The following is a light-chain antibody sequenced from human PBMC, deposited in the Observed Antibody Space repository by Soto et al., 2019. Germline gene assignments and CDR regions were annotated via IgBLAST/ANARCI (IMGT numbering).Light chain of an antibody. Sequence: QSVLTQPPSASGTPGQRVTISCSGSSSNIGSNTVNWYQQLPGTAPKLLIYSDDQRPSGVPGRFSGSKSGTSASLAISGLQSEDEADYYCAAWYDSLNADVVFGGGTKLTVL. CDR1: SSNIGSNT. J-gene: IGLJ2*01. CDR2: SDD. V-gene: IGLV1-44*01. CDR3: AAWYDSLNADVV.